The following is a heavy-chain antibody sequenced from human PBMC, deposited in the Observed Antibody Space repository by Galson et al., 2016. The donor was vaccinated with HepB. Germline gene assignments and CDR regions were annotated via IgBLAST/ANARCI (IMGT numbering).Heavy chain of an antibody. Sequence: SLRLSCAASGFTFSSWWMHWVRQAPGKGLVWVSYINPDGGTTRYADSVKGRFTISRDNAKNTLHLQMNSLTAEDTAVYYCGWDSSGPDYWGQGALVTVSS. V-gene: IGHV3-74*01. CDR2: INPDGGTT. CDR1: GFTFSSWW. CDR3: GWDSSGPDY. J-gene: IGHJ4*02. D-gene: IGHD3-22*01.